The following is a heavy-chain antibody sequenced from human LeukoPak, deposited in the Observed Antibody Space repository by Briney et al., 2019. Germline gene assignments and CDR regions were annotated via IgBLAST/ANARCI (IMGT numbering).Heavy chain of an antibody. D-gene: IGHD3-22*01. CDR2: INTNTGNP. J-gene: IGHJ4*02. V-gene: IGHV7-4-1*02. CDR1: GYTFTSYA. CDR3: ARVGTYYYDSSGYYYVDY. Sequence: ASVNVSCKASGYTFTSYAMNWVRQAPGQGLEWMGWINTNTGNPTYAQGFTGRFVFSLDTSVSTAYLQISSLKAEDTAVYYCARVGTYYYDSSGYYYVDYWGQGTLVTVSS.